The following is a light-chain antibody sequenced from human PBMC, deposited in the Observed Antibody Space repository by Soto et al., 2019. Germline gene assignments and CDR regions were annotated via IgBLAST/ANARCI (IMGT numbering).Light chain of an antibody. J-gene: IGKJ4*01. Sequence: IVLTQSPGILSLSPGERATLSCRASQSVSSALAWYQQKPGQAPRLLVYGASNRATGLPDRFSGSGSGTDFTLTISRLEPEDFAFYFCKQYVVSGGSPVTFGGGTNLEI. V-gene: IGKV3-20*01. CDR1: QSVSSA. CDR3: KQYVVSGGSPVT. CDR2: GAS.